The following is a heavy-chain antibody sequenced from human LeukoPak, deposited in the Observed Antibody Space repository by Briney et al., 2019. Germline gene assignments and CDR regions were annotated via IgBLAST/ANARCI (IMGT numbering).Heavy chain of an antibody. V-gene: IGHV3-23*01. CDR1: GFTFSGYE. CDR2: ISGSGGST. Sequence: GGSLRLSCAASGFTFSGYEMNWVRQAPGKGLEWVSAISGSGGSTYYADSVKGRFTISRVNSKNTLYLQMNSLRAEDTAIYYCAKYDILTGYYSSFDYWGQGTLVTVSS. CDR3: AKYDILTGYYSSFDY. J-gene: IGHJ4*02. D-gene: IGHD3-9*01.